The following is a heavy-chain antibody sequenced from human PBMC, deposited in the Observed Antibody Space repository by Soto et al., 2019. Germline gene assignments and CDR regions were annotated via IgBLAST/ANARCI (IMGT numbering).Heavy chain of an antibody. V-gene: IGHV3-11*04. J-gene: IGHJ4*02. CDR1: GFTFSDHY. CDR2: ISSSGDTI. CDR3: ATAEVDY. Sequence: PGGSLRLSCTASGFTFSDHYMSWIRQVPGKGLEWLSYISSSGDTIYYADSVKGRFTVSRDNAKNSLYLQMNSLRVEDTAVYYCATAEVDYWGPGTLVTVSS.